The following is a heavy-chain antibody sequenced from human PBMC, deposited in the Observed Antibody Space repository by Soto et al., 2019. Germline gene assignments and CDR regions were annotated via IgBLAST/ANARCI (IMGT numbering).Heavy chain of an antibody. J-gene: IGHJ4*02. CDR1: GGSISSGCYY. D-gene: IGHD6-13*01. CDR2: IYYIGST. V-gene: IGHV4-31*03. CDR3: AIASRQQPYLDY. Sequence: PSETLSLTCTVSGGSISSGCYYWSWIRQHPGKGLEWIGYIYYIGSTYYNPSLKSRVTISVDTSKNQFSLKLSSVTAADTAVYYCAIASRQQPYLDYWGQGTLVTVSP.